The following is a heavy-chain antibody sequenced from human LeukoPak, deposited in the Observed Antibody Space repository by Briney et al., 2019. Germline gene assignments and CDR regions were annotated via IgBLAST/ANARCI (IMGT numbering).Heavy chain of an antibody. J-gene: IGHJ3*01. V-gene: IGHV3-74*01. CDR1: GLTLSSSW. CDR3: AKAGYSTSSLAFDL. CDR2: IHVDGTTT. D-gene: IGHD6-6*01. Sequence: GSLRLSCAASGLTLSSSWIHWVRQAPGKGLVWVSRIHVDGTTTRYADSVKGRFTISRDNAKNTLYLQMNSQRAEDTAVYYCAKAGYSTSSLAFDLWGQGTMVTVSS.